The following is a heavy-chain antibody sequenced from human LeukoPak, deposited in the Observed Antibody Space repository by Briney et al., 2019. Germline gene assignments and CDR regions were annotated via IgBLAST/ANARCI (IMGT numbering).Heavy chain of an antibody. CDR3: AKESGKFDY. CDR1: GLNFDDSA. J-gene: IGHJ4*02. CDR2: ISADGGST. Sequence: GGSLRLSCVASGLNFDDSAMHWVRQAPGKGLEWVSLISADGGSTFSADSVKGRFSISRDNSKNSLYLQMNSLRSEDTAMYYCAKESGKFDYWGQGTLVAVS. V-gene: IGHV3-43*02.